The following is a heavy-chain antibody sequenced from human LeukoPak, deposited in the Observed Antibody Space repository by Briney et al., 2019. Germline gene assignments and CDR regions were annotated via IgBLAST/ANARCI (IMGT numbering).Heavy chain of an antibody. CDR3: AKVIRYYYGSGSHEDY. V-gene: IGHV3-23*01. CDR2: ISGSGGNT. J-gene: IGHJ4*02. Sequence: GGSLRLSCAASGFTFRSYAMSWVRQAPGGGLEWVSAISGSGGNTYYADSVKGRFTISRDNSKNTLYLQMNSLRAEDTSVYYCAKVIRYYYGSGSHEDYWGQGTLVTVSS. CDR1: GFTFRSYA. D-gene: IGHD3-10*01.